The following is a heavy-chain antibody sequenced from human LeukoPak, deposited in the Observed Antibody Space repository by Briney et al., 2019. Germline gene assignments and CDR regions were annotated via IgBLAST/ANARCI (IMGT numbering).Heavy chain of an antibody. CDR1: GATFSSYA. J-gene: IGHJ4*02. CDR2: IIPIFGTA. CDR3: ARGEYDYVWGSYRYTGIDY. Sequence: SVKVSCNASGATFSSYAISWVRQAPGQGLEWMGGIIPIFGTANYAQKFQGRVTITADKSTSTAYMELSSLRSEDTAVYYCARGEYDYVWGSYRYTGIDYWGQGTLVTDSS. V-gene: IGHV1-69*06. D-gene: IGHD3-16*02.